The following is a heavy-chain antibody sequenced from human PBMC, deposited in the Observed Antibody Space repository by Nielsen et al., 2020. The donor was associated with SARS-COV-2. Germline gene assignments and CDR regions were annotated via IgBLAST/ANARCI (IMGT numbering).Heavy chain of an antibody. D-gene: IGHD4-17*01. CDR2: ISWNSGSI. J-gene: IGHJ2*01. V-gene: IGHV3-9*01. CDR3: AKVYGDYVGFFDV. CDR1: GFTFDDYA. Sequence: SLKISCAASGFTFDDYAMHWVRQAPGKGLEWVSGISWNSGSIAYADSVKGRFTISRDNAKNSLHLQMNSLRAEDTAFYYCAKVYGDYVGFFDVWGRGTLVTVSS.